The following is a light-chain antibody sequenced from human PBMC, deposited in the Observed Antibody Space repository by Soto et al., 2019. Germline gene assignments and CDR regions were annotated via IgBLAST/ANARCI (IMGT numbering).Light chain of an antibody. CDR2: AAS. J-gene: IGKJ5*01. Sequence: DIQLTQSPSSLSASVGARVPMTCRASETISTFLNWYQHKPGKAPKLLISAASRLQSGVPPRFSGSGSGTDFTLTINSLRPEDFASYYCQQSYSSSPITFGPGTRLEIK. CDR1: ETISTF. V-gene: IGKV1-39*01. CDR3: QQSYSSSPIT.